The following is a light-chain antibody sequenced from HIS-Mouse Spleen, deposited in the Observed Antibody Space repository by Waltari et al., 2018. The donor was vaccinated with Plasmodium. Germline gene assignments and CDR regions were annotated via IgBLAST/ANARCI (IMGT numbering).Light chain of an antibody. J-gene: IGLJ2*01. CDR3: QSADSSGTYQV. V-gene: IGLV3-25*03. CDR2: KDS. CDR1: ALPKQH. Sequence: SYELTQPPSVSVSPGQTARIPCPGDALPKQHATWYQQKPGQAPVLVIYKDSERPSGIPERFSGSSSGTTVTLTISGVQAEDEADYYCQSADSSGTYQVFGGGTKLTVL.